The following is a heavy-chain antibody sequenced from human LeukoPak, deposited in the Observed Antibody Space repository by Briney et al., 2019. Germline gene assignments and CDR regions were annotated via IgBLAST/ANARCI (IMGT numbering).Heavy chain of an antibody. Sequence: GGSLRLSCTASGFSFNTYTMNWVRQPPGKGVEWVSGMTVTSNYMWYADSVKGRFTISRDNAQNTLYLQMDSLRGEDTAVYCASSFTALRGGLWGQGNLVIVSS. D-gene: IGHD3-10*01. CDR3: SSFTALRGGL. V-gene: IGHV3-21*01. CDR2: MTVTSNYM. CDR1: GFSFNTYT. J-gene: IGHJ4*02.